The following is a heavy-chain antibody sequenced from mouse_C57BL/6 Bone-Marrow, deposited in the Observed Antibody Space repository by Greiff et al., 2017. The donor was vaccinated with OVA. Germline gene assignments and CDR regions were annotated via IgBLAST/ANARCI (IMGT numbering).Heavy chain of an antibody. J-gene: IGHJ1*01. CDR1: GFSLTSYA. D-gene: IGHD5-2*01. V-gene: IGHV2-9-1*01. Sequence: QVQLKQSGPGLVAPSQSLSITCTVSGFSLTSYAISWVRQPPGKGLEWLGVIWPGGGTNYNSALKSRLGISKDNSTSQVFLKMNRLQTDDTSRYSCARNLEYYWYCDVWGQGTTVTVSS. CDR2: IWPGGGT. CDR3: ARNLEYYWYCDV.